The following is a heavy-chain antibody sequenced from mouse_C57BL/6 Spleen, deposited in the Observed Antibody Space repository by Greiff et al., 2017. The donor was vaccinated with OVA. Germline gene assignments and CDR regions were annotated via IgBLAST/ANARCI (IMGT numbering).Heavy chain of an antibody. Sequence: VQLQQSGAELVRPGASVTLSCKASGYTFTDYEMHWVKQTPVHGLEWIGAIDPETGGTAYNQKFKGKAILTADKSSSTAYMELRSLTSEDSAVYYCTRGYGSRGSYYFDYWGQGTTLTVSS. V-gene: IGHV1-15*01. CDR3: TRGYGSRGSYYFDY. CDR1: GYTFTDYE. D-gene: IGHD1-1*01. J-gene: IGHJ2*01. CDR2: IDPETGGT.